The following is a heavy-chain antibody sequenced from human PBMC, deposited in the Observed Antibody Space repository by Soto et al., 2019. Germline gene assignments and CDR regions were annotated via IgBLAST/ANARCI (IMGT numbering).Heavy chain of an antibody. J-gene: IGHJ6*02. CDR1: GFTFSTYA. D-gene: IGHD1-26*01. V-gene: IGHV3-23*01. CDR3: AKEGGFPYYYGMDV. Sequence: PGGSPRLSCSASGFTFSTYALSWVRQAPGKGLEWVSTISGSDGSTYYADSVKGRFTISRDNSKNTLYLQMNSLRAEDTAVYYCAKEGGFPYYYGMDVWGQGTTVTVSS. CDR2: ISGSDGST.